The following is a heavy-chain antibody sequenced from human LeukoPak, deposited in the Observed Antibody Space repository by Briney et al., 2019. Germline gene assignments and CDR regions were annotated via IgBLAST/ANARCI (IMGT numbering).Heavy chain of an antibody. Sequence: GGSLRLSCAAAGCTFSSYGMHWVRQAPGKGLEWVAGIYYDGRSREYVDSVKGRFTITSDNSKNTLYLQMNSLKAEDTAVYYCAKDRGYSHGFDYWGQGTLVTVSS. D-gene: IGHD5-18*01. CDR1: GCTFSSYG. CDR2: IYYDGRSR. CDR3: AKDRGYSHGFDY. J-gene: IGHJ4*02. V-gene: IGHV3-30*18.